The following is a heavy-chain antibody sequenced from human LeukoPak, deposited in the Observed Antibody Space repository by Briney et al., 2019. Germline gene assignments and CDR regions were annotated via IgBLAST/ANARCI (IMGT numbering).Heavy chain of an antibody. CDR2: ISSNGGST. J-gene: IGHJ4*02. D-gene: IGHD3-22*01. V-gene: IGHV3-64*01. Sequence: GGSLRLSCAASGFTFSSYAMHWVRQAPGKGLEYVSAISSNGGSTYYANSVKGRFTISRDNSKNTLYLQMGSLRAEDMAVYYCARAGGYYYDSRGYNFDYWGQGTLVTVSS. CDR1: GFTFSSYA. CDR3: ARAGGYYYDSRGYNFDY.